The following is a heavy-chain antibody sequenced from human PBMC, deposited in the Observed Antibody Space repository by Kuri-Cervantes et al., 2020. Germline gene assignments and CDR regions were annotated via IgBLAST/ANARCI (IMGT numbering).Heavy chain of an antibody. Sequence: ASVKVSCKASAYTFSGYSIHWVRQAPGQGLEWMGWMNPNSGNTGYAQKFQGRVTITRDTSASTAYMELSSLRSEDTAVYYCARNEVTTWSDAFDIWGQGTMVTVSS. V-gene: IGHV1-8*03. CDR2: MNPNSGNT. D-gene: IGHD4-17*01. J-gene: IGHJ3*02. CDR3: ARNEVTTWSDAFDI. CDR1: AYTFSGYS.